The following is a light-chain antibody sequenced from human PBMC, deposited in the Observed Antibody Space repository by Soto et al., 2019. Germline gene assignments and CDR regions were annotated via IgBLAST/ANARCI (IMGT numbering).Light chain of an antibody. CDR1: QSISSW. V-gene: IGKV1-5*01. Sequence: DIQMTQSPSTLCASVGDRVAITCRASQSISSWLAWYQQKPGKAPKLLIYDASSLESGVPSRFSGSGSGTGFTLTISSLQPDDFSTYYCQQYNSFPLTFGGGTKVDIK. CDR2: DAS. J-gene: IGKJ4*01. CDR3: QQYNSFPLT.